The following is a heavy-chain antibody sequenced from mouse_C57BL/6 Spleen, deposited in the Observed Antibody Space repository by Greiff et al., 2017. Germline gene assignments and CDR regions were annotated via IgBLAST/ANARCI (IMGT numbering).Heavy chain of an antibody. J-gene: IGHJ1*03. CDR2: INPSSGYT. D-gene: IGHD2-5*01. CDR1: GYTFTSYS. V-gene: IGHV1-4*01. CDR3: ASNSKGDFDV. Sequence: QVQLQQSGAELVRPGASVKMSCKASGYTFTSYSMHWVKQRPGQGLEWIGYINPSSGYTKYNQKFKDKATLTADKSSSTAYMQLSSLTSEDSAVYYCASNSKGDFDVWGTGTTVTVSS.